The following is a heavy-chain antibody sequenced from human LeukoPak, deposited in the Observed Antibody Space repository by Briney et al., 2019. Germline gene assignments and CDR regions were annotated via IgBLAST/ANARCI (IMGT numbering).Heavy chain of an antibody. J-gene: IGHJ6*02. CDR3: ARAGEAIAAAGLNYYYYYGMDV. D-gene: IGHD6-13*01. V-gene: IGHV3-66*01. CDR2: IYSGGST. Sequence: PGGSLRLSCTASGFTFSTHPMSWVRQAPGKGLEWVSVIYSGGSTYYADSVKGRFTISRDNSKNTLYLQMNSLRAEDTAVYYCARAGEAIAAAGLNYYYYYGMDVWGQGTTVTVSS. CDR1: GFTFSTHP.